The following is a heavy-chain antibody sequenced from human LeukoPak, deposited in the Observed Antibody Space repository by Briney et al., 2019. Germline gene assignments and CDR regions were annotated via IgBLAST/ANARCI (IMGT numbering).Heavy chain of an antibody. J-gene: IGHJ5*02. CDR2: ISAYNGNT. Sequence: GASVKVSCKASGYTFTSYGISWVRQAPGQGLEWMGWISAYNGNTNYAQKLQGRVTMTTDTSTSTAYMELRSLRSDDTAVYYCASDLPLASGYKNWFDPWGQGTLVTVSS. CDR1: GYTFTSYG. CDR3: ASDLPLASGYKNWFDP. D-gene: IGHD6-25*01. V-gene: IGHV1-18*01.